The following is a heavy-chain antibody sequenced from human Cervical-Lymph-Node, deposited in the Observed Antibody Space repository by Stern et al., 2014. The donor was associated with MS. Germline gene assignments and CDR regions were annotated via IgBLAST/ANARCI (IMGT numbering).Heavy chain of an antibody. J-gene: IGHJ2*01. Sequence: QVQLQESGPGLVKPSETLSLTCTVSGGSVSSGSYYWSWIRQPPGKGLEWIGHIYYSGSTNYNPSLKSRVTISVDTSKNQFSLKLSSVTAADTAVYYCARVSADFKNWYFDLWGRGTLVTVSS. D-gene: IGHD3-3*01. CDR3: ARVSADFKNWYFDL. V-gene: IGHV4-61*01. CDR1: GGSVSSGSYY. CDR2: IYYSGST.